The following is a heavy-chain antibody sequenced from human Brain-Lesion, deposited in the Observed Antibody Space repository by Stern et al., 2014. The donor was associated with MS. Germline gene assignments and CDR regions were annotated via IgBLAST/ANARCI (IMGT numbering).Heavy chain of an antibody. Sequence: QVQLGQSGPGLVKPSQTLSLSCTVSGGSISSGGYYWSWIRQPAGKGLEWIGRIFNSGSTSYNPSLKGGVTISRDTSRTQFSLRLNSMTAADTAVYYCARGRVVPGFQYYATDVWGQGTTVIVSS. D-gene: IGHD2-2*01. J-gene: IGHJ6*02. CDR1: GGSISSGGYY. V-gene: IGHV4-61*02. CDR2: IFNSGST. CDR3: ARGRVVPGFQYYATDV.